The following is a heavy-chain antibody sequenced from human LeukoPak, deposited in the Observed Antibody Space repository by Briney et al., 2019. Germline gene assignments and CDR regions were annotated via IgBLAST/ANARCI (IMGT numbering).Heavy chain of an antibody. CDR1: GFTFSSYS. CDR2: ISSSSSYI. Sequence: GGSLRLSCAGSGFTFSSYSMNWVRQAPGKGLEWVSSISSSSSYIYYADSVKGRFTISRDNAKNSLYLQMNSLRAEDTAVYYCARVFGSGFSFDYWGQGTLVTVSS. D-gene: IGHD3-10*01. CDR3: ARVFGSGFSFDY. J-gene: IGHJ4*02. V-gene: IGHV3-21*01.